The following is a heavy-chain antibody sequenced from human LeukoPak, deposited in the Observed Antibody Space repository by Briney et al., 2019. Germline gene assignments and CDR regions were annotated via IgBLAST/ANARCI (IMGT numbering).Heavy chain of an antibody. J-gene: IGHJ4*02. V-gene: IGHV4-59*01. CDR2: IYYSGST. Sequence: SETLSLTCTVSGGSISSYYWSWIRQPPGKGLEWIGYIYYSGSTNYNPSLKSRVTISVDTSKNQFSLKLSSVTAADTAVYYCARGQGDGRPGKAHFDYGGQEPLVTVSS. D-gene: IGHD1-14*01. CDR1: GGSISSYY. CDR3: ARGQGDGRPGKAHFDY.